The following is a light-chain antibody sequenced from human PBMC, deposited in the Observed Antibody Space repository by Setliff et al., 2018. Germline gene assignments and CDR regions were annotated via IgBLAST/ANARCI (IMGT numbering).Light chain of an antibody. CDR2: DVS. V-gene: IGLV2-14*01. CDR3: SSYTSSSTYV. J-gene: IGLJ1*01. Sequence: QSVLAQPASASGSPGQSITISCTGTSSDVGGYNYVSWYQQHPDKAPKLMIYDVSKRPSGVSNRFSGSKSGNTASLTISGLQAEDEADYYCSSYTSSSTYVFGTGTKVTVL. CDR1: SSDVGGYNY.